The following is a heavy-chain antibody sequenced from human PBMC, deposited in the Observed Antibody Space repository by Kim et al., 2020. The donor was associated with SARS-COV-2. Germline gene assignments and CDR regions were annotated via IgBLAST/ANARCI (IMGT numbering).Heavy chain of an antibody. J-gene: IGHJ4*02. Sequence: YTPSLKSRVTISVDKSKNQFSLKLSSVTAADTAVYYCARDQRTAMARIDYWGQGTLVTVSS. CDR3: ARDQRTAMARIDY. D-gene: IGHD5-18*01. V-gene: IGHV4-4*02.